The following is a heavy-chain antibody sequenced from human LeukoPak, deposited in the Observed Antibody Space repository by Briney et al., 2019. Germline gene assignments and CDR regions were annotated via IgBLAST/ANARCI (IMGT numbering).Heavy chain of an antibody. CDR1: GYSISSGYY. V-gene: IGHV4-38-2*02. CDR2: IFHSGST. J-gene: IGHJ4*02. Sequence: PSETLSLTCTVSGYSISSGYYWGWIRQPPGKGLEWIGSIFHSGSTYYNPSLKSRVTISVDTSKNQFSLKLSSVTAADTAVYYCARGGVTAPSYYWGQGTLVTVSS. D-gene: IGHD2-21*02. CDR3: ARGGVTAPSYY.